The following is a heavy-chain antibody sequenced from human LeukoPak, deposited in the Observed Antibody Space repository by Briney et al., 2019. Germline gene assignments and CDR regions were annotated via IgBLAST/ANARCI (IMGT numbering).Heavy chain of an antibody. J-gene: IGHJ5*02. D-gene: IGHD2-15*01. Sequence: VASMKVSCKASGYSFSNYGISWVRQAPGQGLEWMGWISAYNDLTKYAEKLQGRVTMTTDTSTSTAYMGLRSLRSDDTAVYYCARGPELGYCSGGSCLCWFDPWGQGTLVTVSS. V-gene: IGHV1-18*01. CDR2: ISAYNDLT. CDR1: GYSFSNYG. CDR3: ARGPELGYCSGGSCLCWFDP.